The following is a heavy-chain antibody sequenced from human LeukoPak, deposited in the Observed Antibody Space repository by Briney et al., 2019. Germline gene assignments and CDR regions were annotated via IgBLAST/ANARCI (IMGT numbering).Heavy chain of an antibody. J-gene: IGHJ4*02. CDR2: ISSSGGDT. Sequence: GGSLRLSCVASGVTFSNYGFSTYAMSWVRQAPGKGLEWVSAISSSGGDTHYGGSVKGRFTISRDNSKNMLYLQMNNLRAEDTALYYCAKGGTPMVTKADFFHYWGQGTLVTVSS. V-gene: IGHV3-23*01. D-gene: IGHD5-18*01. CDR3: AKGGTPMVTKADFFHY. CDR1: GVTFSNYGFSTYA.